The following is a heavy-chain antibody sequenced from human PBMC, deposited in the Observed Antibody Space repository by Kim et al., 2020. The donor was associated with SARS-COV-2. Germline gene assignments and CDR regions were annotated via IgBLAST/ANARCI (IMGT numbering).Heavy chain of an antibody. CDR1: GGSISSSSYY. Sequence: SETLSLTCTVSGGSISSSSYYWGWIRQPPGKGLEWIGSIYYSGSTYYNPSLKSRVTISVDTSKNQFSLKLSSVTAADTAVYYCARNRITIFGVVIMDGGIDYWGQGTLVTVSS. D-gene: IGHD3-3*01. V-gene: IGHV4-39*01. CDR3: ARNRITIFGVVIMDGGIDY. CDR2: IYYSGST. J-gene: IGHJ4*02.